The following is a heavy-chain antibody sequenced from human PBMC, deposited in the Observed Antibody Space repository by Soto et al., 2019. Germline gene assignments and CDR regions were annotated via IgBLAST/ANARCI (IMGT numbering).Heavy chain of an antibody. J-gene: IGHJ4*02. CDR3: ARIGYCSSTSYYGAFFEY. V-gene: IGHV4-59*01. CDR2: IYYSGST. D-gene: IGHD2-2*01. Sequence: SETLSLTCTVSGGSISSYYWSWIRQPPGKGLEWIGYIYYSGSTNYNPSLKSRVTISVDTSKNQFSLKLSSVTAADTAVYYCARIGYCSSTSYYGAFFEYWGQGTLVTVSS. CDR1: GGSISSYY.